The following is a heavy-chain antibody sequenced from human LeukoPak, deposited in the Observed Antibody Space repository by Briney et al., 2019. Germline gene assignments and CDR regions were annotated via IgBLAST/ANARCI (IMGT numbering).Heavy chain of an antibody. CDR2: VNHSGTT. CDR3: ARRVVWYGIYYFDS. D-gene: IGHD3-3*01. V-gene: IGHV4-34*01. Sequence: SETLSLTCAVYVASFSGRSWSWIRQPPGKGLEWGGEVNHSGTTTYNPSLKSRVTMSVDTSKNQFSLRLSSVTAADTAVYYCARRVVWYGIYYFDSWGQGTLVTVSS. CDR1: VASFSGRS. J-gene: IGHJ4*02.